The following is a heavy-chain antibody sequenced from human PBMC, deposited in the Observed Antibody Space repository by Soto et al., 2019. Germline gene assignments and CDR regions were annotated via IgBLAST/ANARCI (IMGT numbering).Heavy chain of an antibody. Sequence: PSETLSLTCTVSGGSISSSSYYWGWIRQPPGKGLEWIGSIYYSGSTYYNPSLKSRVTISVDTSKNQFSLKLSSVTAADTAVYYCAGTMTTVTTTPWFDPWGQGTLVTVSS. CDR2: IYYSGST. J-gene: IGHJ5*02. CDR3: AGTMTTVTTTPWFDP. D-gene: IGHD4-17*01. V-gene: IGHV4-39*01. CDR1: GGSISSSSYY.